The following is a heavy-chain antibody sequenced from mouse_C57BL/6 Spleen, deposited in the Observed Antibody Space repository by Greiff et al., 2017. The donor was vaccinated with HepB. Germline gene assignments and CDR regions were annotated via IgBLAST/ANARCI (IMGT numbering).Heavy chain of an antibody. CDR2: INPSSGYT. J-gene: IGHJ3*01. CDR1: GYTFTSYW. D-gene: IGHD3-2*02. V-gene: IGHV1-7*01. Sequence: QVQLQQSGAELAKPGASVKLSCKASGYTFTSYWMHWVKQRPGQGLEWIGYINPSSGYTKYNQKFKDKATLTADKSSSTAYMQLSSLTYEDSAVYYCARREDSSGAWFAYWGQGTLVTVSA. CDR3: ARREDSSGAWFAY.